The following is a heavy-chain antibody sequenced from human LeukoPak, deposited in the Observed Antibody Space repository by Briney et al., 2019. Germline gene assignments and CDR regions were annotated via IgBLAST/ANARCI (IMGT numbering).Heavy chain of an antibody. D-gene: IGHD5-12*01. CDR3: ARTSRSGYDGPFDY. CDR2: IKPNSGGT. Sequence: ASVKVSCKASGYTFTGYYMHWVRQAPGQGLEWMGWIKPNSGGTNYAQKFQGKVTMTRDTSISTAYMELSRLRSDDTAVYYCARTSRSGYDGPFDYWGQGTLVTVSS. CDR1: GYTFTGYY. V-gene: IGHV1-2*02. J-gene: IGHJ4*02.